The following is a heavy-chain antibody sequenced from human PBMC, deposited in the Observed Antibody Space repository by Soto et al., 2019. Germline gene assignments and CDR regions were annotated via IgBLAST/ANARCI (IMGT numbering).Heavy chain of an antibody. CDR1: GYTFTSYG. CDR3: ARDSSSAFVASDY. V-gene: IGHV1-18*04. Sequence: RASVKVSCKASGYTFTSYGISWVRQAPGQGLEWMGWISSYNGNTNYAQKVQGRVTMTTDTSTSTAYMELRSLRSDDTAVYYCARDSSSAFVASDYWGQGTLVTVSS. CDR2: ISSYNGNT. J-gene: IGHJ4*02. D-gene: IGHD6-6*01.